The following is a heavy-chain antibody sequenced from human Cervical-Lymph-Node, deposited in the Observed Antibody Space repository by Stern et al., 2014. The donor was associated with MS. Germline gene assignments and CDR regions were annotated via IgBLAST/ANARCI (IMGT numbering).Heavy chain of an antibody. J-gene: IGHJ3*02. CDR1: GFTFSDYY. D-gene: IGHD1-26*01. Sequence: QLVQSGGGLVKPGGSLRLSCAASGFTFSDYYMSWIRQAPGKGLERVSYISSSSSYTNYADSVKGRFTISRDNAKNSLYLQMNSLRAEDTAVYYCARVGSGSYPSPGNAFDIWGQGTMVTVSS. CDR3: ARVGSGSYPSPGNAFDI. V-gene: IGHV3-11*06. CDR2: ISSSSSYT.